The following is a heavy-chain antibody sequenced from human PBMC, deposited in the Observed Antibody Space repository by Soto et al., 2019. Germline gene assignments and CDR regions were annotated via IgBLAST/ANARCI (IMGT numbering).Heavy chain of an antibody. J-gene: IGHJ4*02. D-gene: IGHD5-12*01. CDR2: TYWDDDK. Sequence: QITLKESGPTLVKPTQTLTLTCTFSGFPRSTSGVGVGWIRQPPGKALDWLALTYWDDDKRHSPSLKSRLTITKDTSKNQLVLTMTNMDPVDTATYYCAHSWLRPGGFDFWGQGTLVIVSS. CDR1: GFPRSTSGVG. CDR3: AHSWLRPGGFDF. V-gene: IGHV2-5*02.